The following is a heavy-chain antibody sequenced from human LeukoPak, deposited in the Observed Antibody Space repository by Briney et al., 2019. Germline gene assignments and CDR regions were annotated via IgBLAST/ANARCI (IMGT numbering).Heavy chain of an antibody. V-gene: IGHV4-4*07. J-gene: IGHJ6*03. CDR2: IYTSGST. CDR1: GGSISSYY. Sequence: SETLSLTCTVSGGSISSYYWSWIRQPAGKGLEWIGRIYTSGSTNYNPSLKSRVTMSVDTSKNQFSLKLSSVTAADTAVYYCARDRYDYVWGSYQDYYYMDVWGKGTTVTISS. CDR3: ARDRYDYVWGSYQDYYYMDV. D-gene: IGHD3-16*02.